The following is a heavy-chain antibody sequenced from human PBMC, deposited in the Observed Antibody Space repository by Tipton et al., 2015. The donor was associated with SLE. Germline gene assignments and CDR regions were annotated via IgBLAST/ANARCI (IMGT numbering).Heavy chain of an antibody. CDR3: ARGGYCSGGSCYDFDY. CDR1: GGSISTYY. Sequence: TLSLTCTVSGGSISTYYWSWIRQPPGKGLEWIGEINHSGSTNYNPSLKSRVTISVDTSKNQFSLKLSSVTAADTAVYYCARGGYCSGGSCYDFDYWGQGTLVTVSS. D-gene: IGHD2-15*01. J-gene: IGHJ4*02. CDR2: INHSGST. V-gene: IGHV4-34*01.